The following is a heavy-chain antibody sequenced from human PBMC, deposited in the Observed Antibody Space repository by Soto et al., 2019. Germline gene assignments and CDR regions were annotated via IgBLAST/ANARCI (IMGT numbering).Heavy chain of an antibody. CDR3: ARLYSSGGRDGMDV. J-gene: IGHJ6*02. CDR2: SNPYSGGT. Sequence: ASVKVSCKASGYSFTGYYLHWVRQAPGQGLEWLGWSNPYSGGTNYAQKFQGRVTMTRDTSISTAYMELSRLRSDDTAVYYCARLYSSGGRDGMDVWGQGTTVTVSS. D-gene: IGHD5-18*01. V-gene: IGHV1-2*02. CDR1: GYSFTGYY.